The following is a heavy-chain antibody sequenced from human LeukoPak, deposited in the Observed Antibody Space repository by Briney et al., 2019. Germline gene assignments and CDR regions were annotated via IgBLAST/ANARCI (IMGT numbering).Heavy chain of an antibody. D-gene: IGHD5-24*01. Sequence: GGSLRLSCAASVFTFISYWMSWVRQAPGKGLEWVANIKQDGSEKYYVDSVKGRFTISRDNAKNSLYLQMNSLRAEDTAVYYCARDALRRDGYIGDRWGQGTLVTVSS. CDR2: IKQDGSEK. J-gene: IGHJ4*02. CDR3: ARDALRRDGYIGDR. CDR1: VFTFISYW. V-gene: IGHV3-7*01.